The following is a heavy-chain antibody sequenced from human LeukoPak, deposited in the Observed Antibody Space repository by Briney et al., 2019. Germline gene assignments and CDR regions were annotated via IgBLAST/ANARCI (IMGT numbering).Heavy chain of an antibody. CDR3: AKGGSGGYYFDY. J-gene: IGHJ4*02. V-gene: IGHV3-9*01. CDR2: ISWNSGSI. CDR1: GFTFSSYA. D-gene: IGHD6-19*01. Sequence: GGSLRLSCAASGFTFSSYAMHWVRQAPGKGLEWVSGISWNSGSIGYADSVKGRFTISRDNAKNSLYLQMNSLRAEDTALYYCAKGGSGGYYFDYWGQGTLVTVSS.